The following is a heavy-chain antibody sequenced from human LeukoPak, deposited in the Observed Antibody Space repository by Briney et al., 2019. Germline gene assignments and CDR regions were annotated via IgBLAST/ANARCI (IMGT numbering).Heavy chain of an antibody. J-gene: IGHJ4*02. Sequence: PGGSLRLSCAASGFTFSSYAMSWVRQAPGKGLEWVSAISGSGGSTYYADSVKGRFTISRDNSKNTLYLQMNSLRAEDTAVYYCARDPWIQLWSPFDYWGQGTLVTVSS. D-gene: IGHD5-18*01. V-gene: IGHV3-23*01. CDR2: ISGSGGST. CDR1: GFTFSSYA. CDR3: ARDPWIQLWSPFDY.